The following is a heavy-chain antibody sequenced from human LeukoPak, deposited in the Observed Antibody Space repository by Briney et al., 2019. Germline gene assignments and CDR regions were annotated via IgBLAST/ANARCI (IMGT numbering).Heavy chain of an antibody. CDR2: ISYHGSNE. CDR3: ARVHDNSGYSHYFDS. V-gene: IGHV3-30*04. J-gene: IGHJ4*02. Sequence: GGSLRLSCEASGFTFSTYPMHWVRQAPDKGLEWVAMISYHGSNEYYADSVKGRFTISRDNSKNTLYLQMNNPRVEDTAMYYCARVHDNSGYSHYFDSWGQGTLVTVSS. D-gene: IGHD3-22*01. CDR1: GFTFSTYP.